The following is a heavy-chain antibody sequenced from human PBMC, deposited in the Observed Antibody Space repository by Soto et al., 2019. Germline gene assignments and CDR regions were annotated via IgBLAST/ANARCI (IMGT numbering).Heavy chain of an antibody. CDR1: GFTFSSYG. CDR2: ISYDGSNK. CDR3: AKEFLDPRDYYYGMDV. V-gene: IGHV3-30*18. D-gene: IGHD3-3*01. Sequence: QVQLVESGGGVVQPGRSLRLSCAASGFTFSSYGMHWVRQAPGKGLEWVAVISYDGSNKYYADSVKGRFTISRDNSKNTRYLQMNSLRAEDTAVYYCAKEFLDPRDYYYGMDVWGQGTTVTVSS. J-gene: IGHJ6*02.